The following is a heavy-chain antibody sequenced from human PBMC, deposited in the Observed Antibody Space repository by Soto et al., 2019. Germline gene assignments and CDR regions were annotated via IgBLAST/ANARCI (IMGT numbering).Heavy chain of an antibody. Sequence: QVQLQESGPGLVKPSETLSLTCTVSGASITSYYWSWIRQPPGKGLEWIGYIYYSGRTGNNPSLKSRVSMSVDTSKSQFSLKLSSVTAADTAVYYYARLWGGDWFDPWGQGTLVTVSS. CDR1: GASITSYY. J-gene: IGHJ5*02. V-gene: IGHV4-59*04. CDR3: ARLWGGDWFDP. D-gene: IGHD3-16*01. CDR2: IYYSGRT.